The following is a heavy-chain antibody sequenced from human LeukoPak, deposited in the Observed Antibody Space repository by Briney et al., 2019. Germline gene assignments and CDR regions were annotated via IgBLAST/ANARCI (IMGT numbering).Heavy chain of an antibody. CDR1: GYTFTTYG. Sequence: ASVTVSCTASGYTFTTYGISWVRQAPGQGLEWMGWISAYSGNTKYAEKFQGRVTMTTDTSTSTAYMELSSLRSEDTAVYYCARGYSSSPAPYYYYYYGMDVWGQGTTVTVSS. D-gene: IGHD6-6*01. CDR2: ISAYSGNT. J-gene: IGHJ6*02. V-gene: IGHV1-18*01. CDR3: ARGYSSSPAPYYYYYYGMDV.